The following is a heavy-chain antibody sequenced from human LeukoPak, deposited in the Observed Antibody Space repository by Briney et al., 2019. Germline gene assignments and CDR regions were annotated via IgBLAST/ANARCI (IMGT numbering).Heavy chain of an antibody. CDR1: GFSFNNND. D-gene: IGHD3-16*01. V-gene: IGHV3-43*02. CDR2: ISGDGATT. Sequence: GGTLRLSCAASGFSFNNNDMYWVRQTPGKGLEWVSLISGDGATTYYADSVKGRFNISRDNSKSSLYLQMNSLRREDSALYYCAKDNQRGGFQHWGQGTLVPVSS. J-gene: IGHJ1*01. CDR3: AKDNQRGGFQH.